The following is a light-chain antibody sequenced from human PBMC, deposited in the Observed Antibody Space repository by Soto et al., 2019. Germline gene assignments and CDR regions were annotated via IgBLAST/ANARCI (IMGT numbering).Light chain of an antibody. J-gene: IGLJ3*02. CDR2: EVN. V-gene: IGLV2-14*01. Sequence: QPVLTQPASVSGSPGQSITISCTGTSSDVGGYNYVSWYQQHPGKVPKLMIYEVNNRPSGVSNRFSGSKSGNTASLTISGLQAEDEADYYCSSFTSTSTQVLGGGTKVTVL. CDR1: SSDVGGYNY. CDR3: SSFTSTSTQV.